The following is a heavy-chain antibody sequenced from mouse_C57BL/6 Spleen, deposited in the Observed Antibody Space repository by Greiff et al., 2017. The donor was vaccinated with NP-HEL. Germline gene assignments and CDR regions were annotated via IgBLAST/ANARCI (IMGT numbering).Heavy chain of an antibody. CDR3: ARRGYYYGSSHYYAMDY. V-gene: IGHV5-17*01. J-gene: IGHJ4*01. D-gene: IGHD1-1*01. Sequence: EVQLVESGGGLVKPGGSLKLSCAASGFTFSDYGMHWVRQAPEKGLEWVAYISSGSSTIYYADTVKGRFTISRDNAKNNLFLQMTSLRSEDTAMYYCARRGYYYGSSHYYAMDYWGQGTSVTVSS. CDR2: ISSGSSTI. CDR1: GFTFSDYG.